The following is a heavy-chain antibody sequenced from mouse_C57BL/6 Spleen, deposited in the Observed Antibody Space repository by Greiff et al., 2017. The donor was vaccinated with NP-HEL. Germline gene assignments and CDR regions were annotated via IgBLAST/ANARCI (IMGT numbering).Heavy chain of an antibody. CDR3: ARGGLLLLRYFAY. J-gene: IGHJ3*01. Sequence: EVKLVESGAELVKPGASVKLSCTASGFNIKDYYMHWVKQRTEQGLEWIGRIDPEDGETKYAPKFQGKATITADTSSNTAYLQLSSLTSEDTAVYYCARGGLLLLRYFAYWGQGTLVTVSA. CDR1: GFNIKDYY. CDR2: IDPEDGET. V-gene: IGHV14-2*01. D-gene: IGHD1-1*01.